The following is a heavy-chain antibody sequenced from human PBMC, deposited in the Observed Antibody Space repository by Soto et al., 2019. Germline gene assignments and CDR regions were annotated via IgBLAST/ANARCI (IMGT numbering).Heavy chain of an antibody. V-gene: IGHV3-15*01. Sequence: EVQLVESGGSLVKPGGSLRLSCAASGLTFSTTWMSWVRQAPGKGLEWVGHIKSEIDGGTTDYAAPVKGRFNISRDDSKNTLFLQMDSLKTEDTAVYYRTTFFDVYWGQGTLVTVSS. J-gene: IGHJ4*02. CDR2: IKSEIDGGTT. D-gene: IGHD3-3*01. CDR1: GLTFSTTW. CDR3: TTFFDVY.